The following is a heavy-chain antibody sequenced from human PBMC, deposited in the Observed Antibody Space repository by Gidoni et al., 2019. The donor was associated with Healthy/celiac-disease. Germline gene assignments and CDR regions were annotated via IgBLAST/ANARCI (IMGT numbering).Heavy chain of an antibody. D-gene: IGHD3-9*01. CDR3: ARGRTYYDILTGYPRFDY. CDR1: GGSFSGYY. J-gene: IGHJ4*02. V-gene: IGHV4-34*01. CDR2: INHSGST. Sequence: QVQLQQWGAGLLKPSETLSLTSPVSGGSFSGYYWSWIRQPPGKGLEWIGEINHSGSTNYNPSLKSRVTISVDTSKNQFSLKLSSVTAADTAVYYCARGRTYYDILTGYPRFDYWGQGTLVTVSS.